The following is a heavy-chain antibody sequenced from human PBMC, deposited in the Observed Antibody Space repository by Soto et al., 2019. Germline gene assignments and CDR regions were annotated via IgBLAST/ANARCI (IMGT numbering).Heavy chain of an antibody. CDR3: ARCGGRSSSWTGGYYYYYYGMDV. V-gene: IGHV6-1*01. CDR1: GDSVSSNSAA. D-gene: IGHD6-13*01. Sequence: SQTLSLTCAISGDSVSSNSAAWNWIRQSPSRGLEWLGRTYYRSKWYNDYAVSVKGRITINPDTSKNQFSLQLNSVTPEDTAVYYCARCGGRSSSWTGGYYYYYYGMDVWGQGTTVTVSS. CDR2: TYYRSKWYN. J-gene: IGHJ6*02.